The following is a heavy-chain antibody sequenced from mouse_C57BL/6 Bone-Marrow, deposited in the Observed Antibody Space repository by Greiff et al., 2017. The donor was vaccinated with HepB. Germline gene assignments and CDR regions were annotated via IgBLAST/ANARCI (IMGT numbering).Heavy chain of an antibody. Sequence: EVQLQQSVAELVRPGASVKLSCTASGFNIKNTYMHWVKQRPEQGLEWIGRIDPANGNTKYAPKFQGKATITADTSSNTAYLQLSSLTSEDTAIYYCAIGPLDYYGHWYFDVWGTGTTVTVSS. CDR3: AIGPLDYYGHWYFDV. J-gene: IGHJ1*03. D-gene: IGHD1-2*01. CDR1: GFNIKNTY. CDR2: IDPANGNT. V-gene: IGHV14-3*01.